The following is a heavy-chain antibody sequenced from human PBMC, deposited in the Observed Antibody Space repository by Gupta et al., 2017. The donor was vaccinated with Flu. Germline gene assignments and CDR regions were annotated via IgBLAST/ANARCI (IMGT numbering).Heavy chain of an antibody. CDR3: AQVVREDVFEM. Sequence: CKASGGNLTFSGINWARQAPGHGLEWMGGFLPFFGTPLYAEKFQGRVTIVADKATSTAYVELRSLTVEDTAFYFCAQVVREDVFEMWGQGTLVTVSS. CDR1: GGNLTFSG. CDR2: FLPFFGTP. J-gene: IGHJ3*02. V-gene: IGHV1-69*06.